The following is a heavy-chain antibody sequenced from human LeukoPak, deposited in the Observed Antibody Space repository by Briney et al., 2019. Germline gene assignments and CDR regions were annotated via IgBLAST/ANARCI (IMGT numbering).Heavy chain of an antibody. J-gene: IGHJ6*03. Sequence: GGSLRLSCAASGFTFSSYAMSWVRQAPGKGLEWVSAISGRGGSTYYADSVKGRFTISRDNSKNTLYLQMNSLRAEDTAVYYCAKVILRGKGYMDVWGKGTTVTVSS. V-gene: IGHV3-23*01. CDR2: ISGRGGST. D-gene: IGHD3-3*01. CDR3: AKVILRGKGYMDV. CDR1: GFTFSSYA.